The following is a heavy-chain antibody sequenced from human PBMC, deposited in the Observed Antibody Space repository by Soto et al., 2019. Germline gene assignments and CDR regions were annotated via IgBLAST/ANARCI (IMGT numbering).Heavy chain of an antibody. CDR3: ARERPDGARLDP. CDR1: GGSIGGGDCH. V-gene: IGHV4-30-4*01. J-gene: IGHJ5*02. Sequence: PSETLSLPSTVSGGSIGGGDCHWSWIRQPPGKGLEWIGYIYYSGSTHYNPSLKSRVTISVDTSKNQFSLKLSSVTAADTAVYYCARERPDGARLDPWGQGTLVTVSS. CDR2: IYYSGST. D-gene: IGHD6-6*01.